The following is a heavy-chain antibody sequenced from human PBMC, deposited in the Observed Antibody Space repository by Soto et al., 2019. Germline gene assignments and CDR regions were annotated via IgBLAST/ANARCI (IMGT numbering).Heavy chain of an antibody. Sequence: SETLSLTCAVYGGSFSGYYWSWIRQPPGKGLEWIGEINHSGSTNYNPSLKSRVTISVDTSKNQFSLKLSSVTAADTAVYYCARLLYYDSSAPFDYWGQGTLVTVSS. D-gene: IGHD3-22*01. V-gene: IGHV4-34*01. J-gene: IGHJ4*02. CDR2: INHSGST. CDR1: GGSFSGYY. CDR3: ARLLYYDSSAPFDY.